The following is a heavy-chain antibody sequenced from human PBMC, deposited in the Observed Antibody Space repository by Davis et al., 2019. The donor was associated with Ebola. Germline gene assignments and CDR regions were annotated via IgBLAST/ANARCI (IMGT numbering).Heavy chain of an antibody. CDR1: GFTFSSYW. CDR3: VKVIGPSYFDY. V-gene: IGHV3-64D*08. CDR2: ISGSGGST. J-gene: IGHJ4*02. Sequence: GGSLRLSCAASGFTFSSYWMHWVRQAPGKGLEWVSAISGSGGSTYYADSVKGRFTISRDNSKNTLYLQMSSLRAEDTAVYYCVKVIGPSYFDYWGQGTLVTVSS.